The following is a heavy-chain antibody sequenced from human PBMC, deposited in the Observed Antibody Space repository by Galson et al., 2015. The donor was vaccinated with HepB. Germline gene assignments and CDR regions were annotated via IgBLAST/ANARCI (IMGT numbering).Heavy chain of an antibody. CDR1: GYTFTSYS. J-gene: IGHJ5*02. V-gene: IGHV1-46*01. CDR3: ARVRYSSGWAPLAS. Sequence: SVKVSCKASGYTFTSYSMHWVRQAPGQGLEWMGIINPSGGSTSYAQRFQGRVTMTWDTSTSTVYMELSSLRSEDTAVYYCARVRYSSGWAPLASWGRGTVVTVS. CDR2: INPSGGST. D-gene: IGHD6-19*01.